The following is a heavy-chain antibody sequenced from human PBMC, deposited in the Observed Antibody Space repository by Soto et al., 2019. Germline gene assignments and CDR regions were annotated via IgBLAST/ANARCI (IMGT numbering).Heavy chain of an antibody. CDR1: GGSFSGYY. CDR3: ATARGQRRYYYYYMDV. Sequence: PSETLSLTCAVYGGSFSGYYWSWIRQPPGKGLEWIGEINHSGSTNYNPSLKSRVTISVDTSKNQFSLKLSSVTAADTAVYYCATARGQRRYYYYYMDVWGKGTTVTVSS. CDR2: INHSGST. J-gene: IGHJ6*03. D-gene: IGHD3-10*01. V-gene: IGHV4-34*01.